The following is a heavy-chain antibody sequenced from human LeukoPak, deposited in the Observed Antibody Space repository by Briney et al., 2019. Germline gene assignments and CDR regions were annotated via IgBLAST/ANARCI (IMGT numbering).Heavy chain of an antibody. Sequence: PSETLSLTCTVSGGSISSHYWSWIRQPPGKGLEWIGYIYYSGSTNYNPSLKSRVTISVDTSKNQFSLKLSSVTAADTAVYYCARSATLPVRYYYYYYMDVWGKGTTVTVSS. J-gene: IGHJ6*03. CDR3: ARSATLPVRYYYYYYMDV. CDR2: IYYSGST. CDR1: GGSISSHY. D-gene: IGHD5/OR15-5a*01. V-gene: IGHV4-59*11.